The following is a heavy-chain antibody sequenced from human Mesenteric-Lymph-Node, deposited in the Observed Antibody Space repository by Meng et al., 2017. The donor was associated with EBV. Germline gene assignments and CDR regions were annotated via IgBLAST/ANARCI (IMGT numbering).Heavy chain of an antibody. Sequence: VQVPRVGERLLNPSETLLLTCAVYGGSFCGYYWRSIRQPPGKGLEWIREISHSGSTNYNPSLKSRVTISVDTSTNQFSLKMSSVTAADTSVYYCARVFPDLDYWGQGTLVTVSS. D-gene: IGHD2-8*01. V-gene: IGHV4-34*01. CDR2: ISHSGST. CDR3: ARVFPDLDY. J-gene: IGHJ4*02. CDR1: GGSFCGYY.